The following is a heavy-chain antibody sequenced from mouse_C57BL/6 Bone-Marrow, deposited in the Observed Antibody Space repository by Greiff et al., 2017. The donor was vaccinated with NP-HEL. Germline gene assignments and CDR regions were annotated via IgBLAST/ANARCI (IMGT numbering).Heavy chain of an antibody. V-gene: IGHV1-63*01. CDR3: ATNYSIYWYFDV. CDR2: IYPGGGYT. Sequence: VQLQQSGAELVRPGTSVKMSCKASGYTFPNYWIGWAKRRPGHGLEWIGDIYPGGGYTNYNEKFKGKATLTADKSSSTAYMQFSSLTSEDSAIYYCATNYSIYWYFDVWGTGTTVTVSS. J-gene: IGHJ1*03. CDR1: GYTFPNYW. D-gene: IGHD2-5*01.